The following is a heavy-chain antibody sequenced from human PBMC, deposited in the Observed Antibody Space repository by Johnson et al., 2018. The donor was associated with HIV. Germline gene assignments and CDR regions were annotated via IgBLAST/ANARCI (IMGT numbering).Heavy chain of an antibody. CDR1: GFTFSNAW. V-gene: IGHV3-15*05. Sequence: VQLVESGGGLVKPGGSLRLSCAASGFTFSNAWLSWVRQAPGKGLEWVGRIKSKTAGGTTDYAAPVKGSFTISRDNAKNTLYLQMNSLRVEDTAVYYCARGRRLYNWNPLPAAFDIWGQGTMVPVSS. J-gene: IGHJ3*02. CDR2: IKSKTAGGTT. CDR3: ARGRRLYNWNPLPAAFDI. D-gene: IGHD1-20*01.